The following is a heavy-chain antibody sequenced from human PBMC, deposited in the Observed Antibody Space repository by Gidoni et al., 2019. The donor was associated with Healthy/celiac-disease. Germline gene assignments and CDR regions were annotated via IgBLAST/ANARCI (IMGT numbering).Heavy chain of an antibody. CDR3: ARDSHNGLLDY. J-gene: IGHJ4*02. D-gene: IGHD1-1*01. Sequence: QVQLVESGGGLVKPGGSLRLSCAASGFTFSAYYMSWIRQAPGKGLEWFSYISSSSSYTNYADSVKGRFTISRDNAKNSLYLQMNSLRAEDTAVYYCARDSHNGLLDYWGQGTLVTVSS. CDR1: GFTFSAYY. CDR2: ISSSSSYT. V-gene: IGHV3-11*05.